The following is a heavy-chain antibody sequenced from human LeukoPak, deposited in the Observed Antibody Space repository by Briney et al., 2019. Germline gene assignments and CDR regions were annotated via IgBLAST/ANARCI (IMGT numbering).Heavy chain of an antibody. V-gene: IGHV3-7*03. D-gene: IGHD5-12*01. CDR1: GFTFSSYW. Sequence: GGSLRLSCAASGFTFSSYWMSWVRQAPGKGLEWVANIKQDGSEKYYVDPVKGRFTISRDNAKNSLYLQMNSLRAEDTAVYYCARVEDSGYDFFDYWGQGTLVTVSS. J-gene: IGHJ4*02. CDR2: IKQDGSEK. CDR3: ARVEDSGYDFFDY.